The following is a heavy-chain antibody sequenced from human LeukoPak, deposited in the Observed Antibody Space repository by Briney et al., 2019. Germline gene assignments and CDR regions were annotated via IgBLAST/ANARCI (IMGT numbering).Heavy chain of an antibody. J-gene: IGHJ4*02. CDR3: ARHLRGYCSSTSCYRAPFDY. Sequence: GSLRLSCEASGFTFSDYYMSWIRQPPGKGLEWIGEINHSGSTNYNPSLKSRVTISVDTSKNQFSLKLSSVTAADTAVYYCARHLRGYCSSTSCYRAPFDYWGQGTLVTVSS. D-gene: IGHD2-2*02. CDR1: GFTFSDYY. V-gene: IGHV4-34*01. CDR2: INHSGST.